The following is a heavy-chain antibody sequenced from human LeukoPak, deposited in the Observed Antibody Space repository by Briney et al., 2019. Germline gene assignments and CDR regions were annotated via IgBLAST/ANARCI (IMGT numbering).Heavy chain of an antibody. CDR3: ARTRLGDSDASDI. CDR1: GFTFSSYA. Sequence: GGSLRLSCASSGFTFSSYAMSWVRQAPGKGLEWVSAISGSGGSTYYADSVKGRFTISRDNSKNSLYLQMNSLRAEDTAVYYCARTRLGDSDASDIWGQGTMVTVSS. V-gene: IGHV3-23*01. J-gene: IGHJ3*02. D-gene: IGHD2-21*01. CDR2: ISGSGGST.